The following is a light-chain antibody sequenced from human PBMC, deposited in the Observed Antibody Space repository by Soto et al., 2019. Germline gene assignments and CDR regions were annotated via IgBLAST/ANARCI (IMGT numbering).Light chain of an antibody. V-gene: IGLV2-14*01. CDR1: MRDVGAYNL. Sequence: QSALTQPASVSGSAGQSITISCSGTMRDVGAYNLVSWYQQHPGTAPKLIIYEVRNRPSGISSRFSGSRSGNTASLTISGLQPEDEGDYYCGTWDNSLSAVFGGGTKLTVL. J-gene: IGLJ2*01. CDR2: EVR. CDR3: GTWDNSLSAV.